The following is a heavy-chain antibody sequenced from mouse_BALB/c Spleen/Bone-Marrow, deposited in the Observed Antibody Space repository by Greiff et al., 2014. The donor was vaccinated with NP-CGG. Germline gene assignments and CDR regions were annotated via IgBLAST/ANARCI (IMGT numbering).Heavy chain of an antibody. D-gene: IGHD2-14*01. J-gene: IGHJ2*01. V-gene: IGHV1S130*01. CDR3: ARHHRYAYYFDY. CDR2: IHPNSGNT. CDR1: GYTFTNSW. Sequence: VKLQESGSVLVRPGASVKLSCKASGYTFTNSWIHWAKQRPGQGLEWIGEIHPNSGNTNFNEKFKVKATLTVDTSSSTAYEDLSSLTAEDSAVYYCARHHRYAYYFDYWGQGTTLTVSS.